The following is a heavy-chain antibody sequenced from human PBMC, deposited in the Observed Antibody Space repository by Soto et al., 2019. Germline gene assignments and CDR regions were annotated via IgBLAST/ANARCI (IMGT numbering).Heavy chain of an antibody. V-gene: IGHV4-30-4*01. J-gene: IGHJ6*02. CDR2: IYYSGST. CDR3: ARGVRDIVVVPAASKYGMDV. D-gene: IGHD2-2*01. Sequence: PSETLSLTCTVSGGSISSGDYYWSWIRQPPGKGLEWIGYIYYSGSTYYNPSLKSRVTISVDTSKNQFSLKLSSVTAADTAVYYCARGVRDIVVVPAASKYGMDVWRQGTTVTVSS. CDR1: GGSISSGDYY.